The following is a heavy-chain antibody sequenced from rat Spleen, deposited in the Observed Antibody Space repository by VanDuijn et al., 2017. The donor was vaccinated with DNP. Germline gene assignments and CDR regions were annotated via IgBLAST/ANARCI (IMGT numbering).Heavy chain of an antibody. J-gene: IGHJ4*01. Sequence: EVQLVESGGGLVQPGRSLKLSCAASGFTFSNYDMAWVRQAPTKGLEWVASISYDGVHAYYRGSVKGRFTISRDNAKRTLYLQMNSLRSEDMATYYCARVLRVPYGMDAWGQGTSVTVSS. CDR3: ARVLRVPYGMDA. CDR2: ISYDGVHA. D-gene: IGHD1-6*01. V-gene: IGHV5-25*01. CDR1: GFTFSNYD.